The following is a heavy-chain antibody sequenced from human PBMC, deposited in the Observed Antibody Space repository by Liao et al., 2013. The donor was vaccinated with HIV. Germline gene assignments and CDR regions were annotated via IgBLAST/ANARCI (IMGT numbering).Heavy chain of an antibody. V-gene: IGHV4-61*02. J-gene: IGHJ4*02. Sequence: QVQLQESGPGLVKPSQTLSLTCTVSGGSINSGSYFWSWIRQPAGKGLEWIGRIYTSGSTNYNPSLKSRVTISIDTSKNQFSLKLKSVTAADTAVYYCARAAGGYCRGGSCYRYYFDYWGQGTRGHRPPQ. CDR2: IYTSGST. D-gene: IGHD2-15*01. CDR3: ARAAGGYCRGGSCYRYYFDY. CDR1: GGSINSGSYF.